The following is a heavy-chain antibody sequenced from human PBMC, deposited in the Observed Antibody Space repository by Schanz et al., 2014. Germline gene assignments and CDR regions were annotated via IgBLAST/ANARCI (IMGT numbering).Heavy chain of an antibody. Sequence: QVQLVESGGGVVQPGRSLRLSCAASGFTFKNFGMHWVRQTPGKGLEWMAFIWYDGSNKIYADSVKGRFTISRDNSKNTLYLQMNSLRAEDTAVYYCAKQYRDTSGWYFAYWGQGTLVTVSS. CDR2: IWYDGSNK. CDR1: GFTFKNFG. J-gene: IGHJ4*02. V-gene: IGHV3-33*06. D-gene: IGHD6-19*01. CDR3: AKQYRDTSGWYFAY.